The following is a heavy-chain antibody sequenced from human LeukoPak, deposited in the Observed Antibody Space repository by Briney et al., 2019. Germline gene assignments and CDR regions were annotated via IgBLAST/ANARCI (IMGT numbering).Heavy chain of an antibody. CDR1: GGAISSYH. V-gene: IGHV4-4*07. CDR2: IYTSGST. Sequence: PSETLSLTRTVSGGAISSYHWSWIRQPAGKGLEWIGRIYTSGSTNYNPSLKSRVTMSVDTSKNQFSLKLSSVTAADTAVYYCARVSSHYDAFDLWGQGTMVTVSS. CDR3: ARVSSHYDAFDL. J-gene: IGHJ3*01.